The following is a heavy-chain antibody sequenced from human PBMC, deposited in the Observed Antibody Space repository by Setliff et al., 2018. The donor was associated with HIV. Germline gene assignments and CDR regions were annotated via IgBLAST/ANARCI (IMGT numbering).Heavy chain of an antibody. CDR3: ARLSKIGILYYYYYMDV. CDR1: GYRFTSYW. V-gene: IGHV5-51*01. J-gene: IGHJ6*03. Sequence: GESLKISCKGSGYRFTSYWIDWVRQTPGKGLEWMGIIYLGDSDTRYSPSFQGQVTISADKSTSTAYLQWTSLKASDSAMYYCARLSKIGILYYYYYMDVWGKGTTVTVSS. D-gene: IGHD1-26*01. CDR2: IYLGDSDT.